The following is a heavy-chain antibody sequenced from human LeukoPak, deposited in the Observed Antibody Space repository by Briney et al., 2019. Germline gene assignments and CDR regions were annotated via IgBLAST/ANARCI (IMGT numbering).Heavy chain of an antibody. D-gene: IGHD4-17*01. CDR2: IIPVFGTA. CDR1: GGTFSSYA. J-gene: IGHJ4*02. CDR3: ARGRDYGDPTFDY. V-gene: IGHV1-69*13. Sequence: ASVKVSCKASGGTFSSYAISWVRQAPGQGLEWMGGIIPVFGTANYAQKFQGRVTITADESTSTAYMELSSLRSEDTAVYYCARGRDYGDPTFDYWGQGTLVTVSS.